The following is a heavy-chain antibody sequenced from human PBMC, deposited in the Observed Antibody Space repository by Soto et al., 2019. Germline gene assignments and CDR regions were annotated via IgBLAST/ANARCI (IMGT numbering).Heavy chain of an antibody. V-gene: IGHV4-4*02. D-gene: IGHD1-26*01. J-gene: IGHJ4*02. CDR1: GGSVSSDYW. CDR2: IYHSGRT. CDR3: ARDRPSYGRNFDY. Sequence: QVQLQESGPGVVKPSGTLSLTCAVSGGSVSSDYWWSWVRLPPGKGLEWIGEIYHSGRTNYNPSPRSRVTISLEKSKNQLSLILNSVTAADTAVYYCARDRPSYGRNFDYWGQGTLVTVSS.